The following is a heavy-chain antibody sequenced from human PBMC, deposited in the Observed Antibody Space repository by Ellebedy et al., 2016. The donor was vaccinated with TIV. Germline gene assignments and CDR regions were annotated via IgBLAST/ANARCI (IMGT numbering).Heavy chain of an antibody. V-gene: IGHV4-59*11. CDR1: GGSITSHY. CDR2: IYYSGST. D-gene: IGHD3-22*01. J-gene: IGHJ4*02. CDR3: ARGTDTSGYYSRFDF. Sequence: SETLSLXXTVSGGSITSHYWNWIRQPPGKGLEWIGYIYYSGSTKYNPSLKSRVTMSVDTSKNQFSLKVSSVTAADTAVYYCARGTDTSGYYSRFDFWGQGTLVTVSS.